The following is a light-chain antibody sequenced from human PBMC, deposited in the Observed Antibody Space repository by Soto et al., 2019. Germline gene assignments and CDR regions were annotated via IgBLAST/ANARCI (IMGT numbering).Light chain of an antibody. CDR1: QSVSSY. CDR2: GAS. J-gene: IGKJ1*01. V-gene: IGKV3-15*01. Sequence: EIVLTQAPATLSLSPGERATLSCRASQSVSSYLAWYQQKPGQAPRLPIYGASSRAAGIPVRFSGSGSGTEFTLTISSLQSEDFAVYSCQQYNNWPGTFGQGTKVDIK. CDR3: QQYNNWPGT.